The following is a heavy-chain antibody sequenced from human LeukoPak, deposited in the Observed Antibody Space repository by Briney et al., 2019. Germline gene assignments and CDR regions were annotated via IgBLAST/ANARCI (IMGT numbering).Heavy chain of an antibody. CDR2: IIPIFGTA. Sequence: ASVKVSCKASGYTFTSYGISWVRQAPGQGLEWMGGIIPIFGTANYAQKFQGRVTITTDESTSTAYMELSSLRSEDTAVYYCAREGVGVHSGSYCAPADGFDPWGQGTLVTVSS. CDR1: GYTFTSYG. V-gene: IGHV1-69*05. D-gene: IGHD1-26*01. CDR3: AREGVGVHSGSYCAPADGFDP. J-gene: IGHJ5*02.